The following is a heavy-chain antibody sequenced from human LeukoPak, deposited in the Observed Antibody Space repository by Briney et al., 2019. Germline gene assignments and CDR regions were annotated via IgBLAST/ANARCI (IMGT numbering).Heavy chain of an antibody. CDR2: IGWNSGSI. D-gene: IGHD3-3*01. Sequence: PGGSLRLSCAASGFTFDDYAMHWVRQAPGKGLEWVSGIGWNSGSIGYADSVKGRFTISRGNAKNSLYLQMNSLRAEDTALYYCAKGPGYYDFWSGLPNYFDYWGQGTMVTVSS. J-gene: IGHJ4*02. CDR1: GFTFDDYA. V-gene: IGHV3-9*01. CDR3: AKGPGYYDFWSGLPNYFDY.